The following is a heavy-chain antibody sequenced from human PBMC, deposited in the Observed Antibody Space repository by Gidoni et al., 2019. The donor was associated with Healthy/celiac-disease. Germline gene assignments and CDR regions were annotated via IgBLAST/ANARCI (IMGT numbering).Heavy chain of an antibody. Sequence: QVQLQESGPGLVKPSQTLSLPCPVSGCSLSSGSYYWSWIRQPAGKGLEWIGRIYTSGSTNYNPSLKSRVTISVDTSKNQFSLKLSSVTAADTAVYYCARVPLNYYGSGSDDWGQGTLVTVSS. D-gene: IGHD3-10*01. J-gene: IGHJ4*02. CDR2: IYTSGST. V-gene: IGHV4-61*02. CDR1: GCSLSSGSYY. CDR3: ARVPLNYYGSGSDD.